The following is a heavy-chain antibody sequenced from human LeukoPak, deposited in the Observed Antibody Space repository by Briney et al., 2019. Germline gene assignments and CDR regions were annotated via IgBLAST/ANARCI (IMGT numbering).Heavy chain of an antibody. CDR1: GGSFSGYY. D-gene: IGHD3-22*01. Sequence: SETLSLTCAVYGGSFSGYYWSWIRQPPGKGLEWIGSIYYSGKTYNNQSLKSRVTISVDTSKNQFSLKLSSVTAADTAVYYCARDVRIVSRYFDYWGQGSLVTVSS. CDR2: IYYSGKT. V-gene: IGHV4-34*11. CDR3: ARDVRIVSRYFDY. J-gene: IGHJ4*02.